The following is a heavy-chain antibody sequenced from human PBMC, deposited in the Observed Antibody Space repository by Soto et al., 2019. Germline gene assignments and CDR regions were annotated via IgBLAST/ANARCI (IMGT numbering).Heavy chain of an antibody. CDR1: GGSISSYY. CDR3: SSMIGDPVLSFDS. J-gene: IGHJ5*01. D-gene: IGHD3-10*02. CDR2: IFYSGST. V-gene: IGHV4-59*01. Sequence: QVQLQESSPELVKPSETLSLTCTVSGGSISSYYWSWIRQPPGKGLEWIGFIFYSGSTSYNPSLKSRVTISIDTSEYQFSLKLNSVTAADTAVYYCSSMIGDPVLSFDSWGQGTLVAVSS.